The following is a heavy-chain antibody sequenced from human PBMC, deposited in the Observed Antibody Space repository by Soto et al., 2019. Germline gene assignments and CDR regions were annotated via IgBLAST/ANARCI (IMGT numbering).Heavy chain of an antibody. J-gene: IGHJ4*02. D-gene: IGHD5-12*01. CDR3: ARVSDGYNFGD. V-gene: IGHV1-18*01. Sequence: QVQLVQSGAEVKKPGASVKVSCKASGYTFISYGISWVRQAPGQGLEWMGWISAYNGNTNYAQKLQGRVTMTTDTPTSTGYMELRSLRSDDTAVYYCARVSDGYNFGDWGQGTLVTVSS. CDR1: GYTFISYG. CDR2: ISAYNGNT.